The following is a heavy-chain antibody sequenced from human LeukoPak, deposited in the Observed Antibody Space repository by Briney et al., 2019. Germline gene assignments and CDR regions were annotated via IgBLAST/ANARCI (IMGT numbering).Heavy chain of an antibody. Sequence: GGSLRPSCAASGFTFSNYWMHWVRQAPGKGLVWVSRIMSDGRSTYADSVKGRFTISRDTAKNTLYLQMNSLRAEDTAVYYCARDSQFIGPLYWGQGTLVTVSS. V-gene: IGHV3-74*01. J-gene: IGHJ4*02. CDR3: ARDSQFIGPLY. CDR2: IMSDGRST. CDR1: GFTFSNYW. D-gene: IGHD5-24*01.